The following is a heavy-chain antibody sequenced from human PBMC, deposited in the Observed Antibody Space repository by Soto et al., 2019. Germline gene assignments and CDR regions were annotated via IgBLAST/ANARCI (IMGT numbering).Heavy chain of an antibody. J-gene: IGHJ5*02. CDR2: ISDSGGNT. CDR3: SKWSGFGDA. Sequence: EVQLTESGGGLVQPGGSLRLSCAASGFTFSSYSMTWVRQAPGKGREWVSGISDSGGNTWYADSVKGRFTISRDNSKNPLFLQMNSLRAEDTAVYFCSKWSGFGDAWGQGTLVTVSS. CDR1: GFTFSSYS. V-gene: IGHV3-23*01. D-gene: IGHD3-10*01.